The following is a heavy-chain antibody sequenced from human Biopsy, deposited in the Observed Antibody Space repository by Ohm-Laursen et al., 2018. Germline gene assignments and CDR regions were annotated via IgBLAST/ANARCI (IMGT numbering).Heavy chain of an antibody. CDR2: IYYTGHT. J-gene: IGHJ4*02. Sequence: PSQTLSLTCPVSGGSIKSYYRNWIRQSPGKGLEWIGFIYYTGHTNYNPSLKSRATISVDTSKNQFSLKVISVTAADTAVYYCARLTGDPSYWGQGILVTVSS. CDR3: ARLTGDPSY. V-gene: IGHV4-59*01. CDR1: GGSIKSYY. D-gene: IGHD7-27*01.